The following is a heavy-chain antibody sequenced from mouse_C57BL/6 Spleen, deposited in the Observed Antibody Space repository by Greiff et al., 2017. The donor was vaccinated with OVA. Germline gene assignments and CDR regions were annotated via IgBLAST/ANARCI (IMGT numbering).Heavy chain of an antibody. D-gene: IGHD1-1*01. CDR1: GYSITSGYY. Sequence: EVKLQESGPGLVKPSQSLSLTCSVTGYSITSGYYWNWIRQFPGNKLEWMGYISYDGSNNYNPSLKNRISITRDTSKNQFFLKLNSVTTEDTATYYCARDYYGSSYVWAYWGQGTRVTVSA. V-gene: IGHV3-6*01. CDR3: ARDYYGSSYVWAY. CDR2: ISYDGSN. J-gene: IGHJ3*01.